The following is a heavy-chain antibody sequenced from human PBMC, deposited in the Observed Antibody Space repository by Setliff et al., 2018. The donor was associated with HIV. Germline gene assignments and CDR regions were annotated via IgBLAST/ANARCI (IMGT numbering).Heavy chain of an antibody. Sequence: PSETLSLTCTVSGGSSSSSSFYWGWIRQPPGKGLEWIGNIYRSGSTYYNPSLRSRVTISVDTSKNQFYLNLNPVTDADAALYYCARHKDSDYVWGSYRPDGFDIWGQGTTVTVSS. CDR2: IYRSGST. CDR1: GGSSSSSSFY. CDR3: ARHKDSDYVWGSYRPDGFDI. V-gene: IGHV4-39*01. D-gene: IGHD3-16*02. J-gene: IGHJ3*02.